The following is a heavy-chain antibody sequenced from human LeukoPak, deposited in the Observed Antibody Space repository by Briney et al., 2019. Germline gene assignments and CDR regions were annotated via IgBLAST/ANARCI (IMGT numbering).Heavy chain of an antibody. CDR2: ISYDGSNE. V-gene: IGHV3-30-3*01. CDR3: ARGSPPDY. J-gene: IGHJ4*02. CDR1: GLTFSGYA. Sequence: PGGSLRLSCVASGLTFSGYAMQWVRQAPGKGLEWVSTISYDGSNEYYADSVKGRFTISRDDSKNTLYLQMNSLRAEDTAEYYCARGSPPDYWGQGTLVTVSS.